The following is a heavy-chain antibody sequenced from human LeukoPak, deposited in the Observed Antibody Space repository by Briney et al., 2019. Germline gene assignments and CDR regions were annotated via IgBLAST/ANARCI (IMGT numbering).Heavy chain of an antibody. CDR3: ARRDGSSGGYYYGMDV. D-gene: IGHD2-15*01. J-gene: IGHJ6*02. V-gene: IGHV5-51*01. CDR2: IYPGDSDT. CDR1: GYSFTSYW. Sequence: GESLKISCKGSGYSFTSYWIGWVRQMPGKGLEWMGIIYPGDSDTRYSPSFQGQVTISADKSINTAYLQWSSLKASDTAMYYCARRDGSSGGYYYGMDVWGQGTTVTVSS.